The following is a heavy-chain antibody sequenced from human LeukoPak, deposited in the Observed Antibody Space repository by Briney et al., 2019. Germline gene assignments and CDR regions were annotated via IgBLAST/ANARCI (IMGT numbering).Heavy chain of an antibody. D-gene: IGHD2/OR15-2a*01. Sequence: PSETLPLTCAVYGGSFSGYYWSWLRQPPGKGLEWIGEINHSGSTNFNPSLKSRVTISVDTSKNQCSLKQSSVTAADTAVYYCARRNRYYYYYMDVWGKGTTVTVSS. J-gene: IGHJ6*03. CDR2: INHSGST. V-gene: IGHV4-34*01. CDR3: ARRNRYYYYYMDV. CDR1: GGSFSGYY.